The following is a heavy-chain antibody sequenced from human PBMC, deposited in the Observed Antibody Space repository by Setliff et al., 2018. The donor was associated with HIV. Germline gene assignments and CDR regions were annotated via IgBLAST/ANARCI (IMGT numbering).Heavy chain of an antibody. Sequence: SETLSLTCTVSGDSVSSASYYWSWIRQPPGKGLEWIGSFYYSGSTYYNLSLKSRVTISLDTSKNQFSLKLSSVTAADTAVYYCVAKKSGDYPFNWGQGTQVTVSS. J-gene: IGHJ4*02. D-gene: IGHD4-17*01. CDR3: VAKKSGDYPFN. V-gene: IGHV4-39*07. CDR1: GDSVSSASYY. CDR2: FYYSGST.